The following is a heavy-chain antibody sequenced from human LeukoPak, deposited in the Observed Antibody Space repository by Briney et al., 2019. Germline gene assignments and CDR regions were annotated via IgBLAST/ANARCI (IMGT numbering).Heavy chain of an antibody. V-gene: IGHV5-51*01. CDR1: GYSITSYW. Sequence: GESLKISCTGSGYSITSYWIGWVRQMPGKGLEWMGIIYPGDSDTRYSPSFQGQVTISAEKSISTAYLQRSSLKASDTAMYYCARQYYYGSGKSPPGWFDPWGQGTLVTVSS. D-gene: IGHD3-10*01. CDR3: ARQYYYGSGKSPPGWFDP. J-gene: IGHJ5*02. CDR2: IYPGDSDT.